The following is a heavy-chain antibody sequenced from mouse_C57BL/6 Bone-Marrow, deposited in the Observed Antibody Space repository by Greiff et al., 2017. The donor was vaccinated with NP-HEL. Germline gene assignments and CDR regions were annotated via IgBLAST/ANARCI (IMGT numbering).Heavy chain of an antibody. J-gene: IGHJ2*01. Sequence: QVQLQQPGAELVKPGASVKLSCKASGYTFTSYWLHWVKQRPGQGLEWIGMIHPTSGSTNYNEKFKSKATLTVDNSSSTAYMQLSSLTSEDSAVYYCARLTVFDYWGQGTTLTVSS. CDR2: IHPTSGST. CDR3: ARLTVFDY. CDR1: GYTFTSYW. D-gene: IGHD1-1*01. V-gene: IGHV1-64*01.